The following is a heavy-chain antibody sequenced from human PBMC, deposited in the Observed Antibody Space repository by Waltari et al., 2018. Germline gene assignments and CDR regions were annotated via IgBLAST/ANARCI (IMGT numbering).Heavy chain of an antibody. Sequence: EVQLLESGGGLVQPGGSLRLPCAASGSPFSNYFMIWVRQAPGKGLEWVSTISGPADETRYADSVKGRFTISRDNSKNTLYLQMNSLRAEDTAVYHCANYGQVPAPNADYWGQGTLVTVSS. V-gene: IGHV3-23*01. D-gene: IGHD2-2*01. CDR3: ANYGQVPAPNADY. J-gene: IGHJ4*02. CDR1: GSPFSNYF. CDR2: ISGPADET.